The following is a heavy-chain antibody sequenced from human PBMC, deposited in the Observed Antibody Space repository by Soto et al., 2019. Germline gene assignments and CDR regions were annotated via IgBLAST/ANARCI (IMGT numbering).Heavy chain of an antibody. CDR3: ARHYRAYYYYGMDV. V-gene: IGHV4-39*01. J-gene: IGHJ6*02. D-gene: IGHD4-4*01. Sequence: QLQLQESGPGLVKPSETLSLTCTVSGGSISSSSYYWGWIRQPPGKGLEWIGSIYYSGSTYYNPSLKSRVTISVDTSKNQFSLKLSSVTAADTAVYYCARHYRAYYYYGMDVWGQGTTVTVSS. CDR2: IYYSGST. CDR1: GGSISSSSYY.